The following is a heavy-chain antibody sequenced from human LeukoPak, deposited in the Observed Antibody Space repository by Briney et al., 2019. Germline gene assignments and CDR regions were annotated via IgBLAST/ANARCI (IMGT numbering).Heavy chain of an antibody. Sequence: SVKVSCKASGGTFSSYAISWVRQAPGQGLEWMGGIIPIFGTANYAQKFQGRVTITADESTSTAYMELSSLRSEDTAVYYCARVLGPHYYDSSGYFDYWGQGTLVTVSS. V-gene: IGHV1-69*13. D-gene: IGHD3-22*01. CDR2: IIPIFGTA. CDR1: GGTFSSYA. J-gene: IGHJ4*02. CDR3: ARVLGPHYYDSSGYFDY.